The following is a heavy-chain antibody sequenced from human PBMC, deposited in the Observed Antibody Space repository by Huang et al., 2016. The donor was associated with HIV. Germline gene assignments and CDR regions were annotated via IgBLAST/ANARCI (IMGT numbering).Heavy chain of an antibody. Sequence: QVQLVQSGAEVKNPGASVRVSCKASGYTFTDSNIHWVRQAPGQGLEWMGWINPKRGGTIDAQRFQGRITMTRDTTISTVHMGLRRIQSDDTAVYFWARDWSFGSSTSPADWGQGTLVTVSS. D-gene: IGHD6-6*01. J-gene: IGHJ4*02. CDR1: GYTFTDSN. V-gene: IGHV1-2*02. CDR2: INPKRGGT. CDR3: ARDWSFGSSTSPAD.